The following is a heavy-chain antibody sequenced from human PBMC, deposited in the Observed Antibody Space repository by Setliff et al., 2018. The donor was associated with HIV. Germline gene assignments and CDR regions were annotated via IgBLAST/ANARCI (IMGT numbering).Heavy chain of an antibody. CDR2: INHSGST. CDR1: GGSFSGYY. Sequence: PSETLSLTCAVYGGSFSGYYWSWIRQPPGKGLEWIGEINHSGSTNYNPSLKSRVTISVDTSKNQFSLKLSSVTAADTAVYYCARDKRAGYGHGAYDYWGQGTLVTVSS. V-gene: IGHV4-34*01. J-gene: IGHJ4*02. D-gene: IGHD5-18*01. CDR3: ARDKRAGYGHGAYDY.